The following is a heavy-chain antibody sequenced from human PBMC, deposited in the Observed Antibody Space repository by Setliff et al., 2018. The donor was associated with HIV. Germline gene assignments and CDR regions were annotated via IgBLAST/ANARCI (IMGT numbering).Heavy chain of an antibody. D-gene: IGHD1-26*01. CDR2: IYHTGST. J-gene: IGHJ1*01. CDR3: ARESGSYPYRVLQH. V-gene: IGHV4-38-2*02. CDR1: GYSISSGYY. Sequence: SETLSLTCAVSGYSISSGYYWGWIRQPPGKGLEWIGSIYHTGSTYYNPSLKSRVTISVDTSKNQFSLKLSSVTAADTAVYYCARESGSYPYRVLQHWGQGTLVTVSS.